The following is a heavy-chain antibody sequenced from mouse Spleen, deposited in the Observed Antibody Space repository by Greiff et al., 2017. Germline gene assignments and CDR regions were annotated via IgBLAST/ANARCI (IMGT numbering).Heavy chain of an antibody. D-gene: IGHD1-1*01. CDR3: AREYLYGSSPFAY. V-gene: IGHV1S29*02. CDR1: GYTFTDYN. CDR2: IYPYNGGT. Sequence: EVKLVESGPELVKPGASVKISCKASGYTFTDYNMHWVKQSHGKSLAWIGYIYPYNGGTGYNQKFKSKATLTVDNSSSTAYMELRSLTSEDSAVYYCAREYLYGSSPFAYWGQGTLVTVSA. J-gene: IGHJ3*01.